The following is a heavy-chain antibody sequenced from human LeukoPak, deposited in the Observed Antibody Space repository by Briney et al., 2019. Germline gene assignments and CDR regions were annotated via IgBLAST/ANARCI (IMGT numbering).Heavy chain of an antibody. V-gene: IGHV3-23*01. CDR2: VSGSGGST. CDR1: GFTFSSYA. D-gene: IGHD2-21*02. Sequence: GGSLRLSCAASGFTFSSYAMSWVRQAPGKGLDWVSAVSGSGGSTYYADSVKGRFTISRDNSKNTLYLQMNSLRAEDTAVYYCAKGSWVTPTMLDYWGQGTLVTVSS. CDR3: AKGSWVTPTMLDY. J-gene: IGHJ4*02.